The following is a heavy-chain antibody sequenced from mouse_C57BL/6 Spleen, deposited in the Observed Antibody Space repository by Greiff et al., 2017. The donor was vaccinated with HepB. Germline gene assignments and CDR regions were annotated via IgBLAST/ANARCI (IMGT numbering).Heavy chain of an antibody. Sequence: QVQLKQPGAELVKPGASVKLSCKASGYTFTSYWMQWVKQRPGQGLEWIGEIDPSDSYTNYNQKFKGKATLTVDTSSSTAYMQLSSLTSEDSAVYYCAREAAQAGDYWGQGTTLTVSS. J-gene: IGHJ2*01. CDR2: IDPSDSYT. V-gene: IGHV1-50*01. CDR3: AREAAQAGDY. D-gene: IGHD3-2*02. CDR1: GYTFTSYW.